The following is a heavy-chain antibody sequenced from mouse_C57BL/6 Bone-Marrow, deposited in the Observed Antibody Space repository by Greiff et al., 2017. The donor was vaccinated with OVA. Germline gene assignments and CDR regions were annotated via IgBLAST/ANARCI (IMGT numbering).Heavy chain of an antibody. CDR2: IYPRSGNT. J-gene: IGHJ3*01. CDR1: GYTFTSYG. Sequence: VKLQESGAELARPGASVKLSCKASGYTFTSYGISWVKQRTGQGLEWIGEIYPRSGNTYYNEKFKGKATLTADKSSSTAYMELRSLTSEDSAVYFCASRARRFAYWGQGTLVTVSA. CDR3: ASRARRFAY. V-gene: IGHV1-81*01.